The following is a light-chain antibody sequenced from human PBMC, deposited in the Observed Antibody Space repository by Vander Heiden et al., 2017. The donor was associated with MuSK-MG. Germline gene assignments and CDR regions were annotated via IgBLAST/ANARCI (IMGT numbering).Light chain of an antibody. Sequence: DMVMTQSPLSLPVTPGEPASISCRSSQSLLHSNGYNYLDWYLQKPVQSPQLLMYLGSNRLSGVPDTFSGSGSGTDFTLKISRVEAEDVGFYYCRLAVQAPITVGQGTRIEVK. CDR3: RLAVQAPIT. CDR1: QSLLHSNGYNY. J-gene: IGKJ5*01. V-gene: IGKV2-28*01. CDR2: LGS.